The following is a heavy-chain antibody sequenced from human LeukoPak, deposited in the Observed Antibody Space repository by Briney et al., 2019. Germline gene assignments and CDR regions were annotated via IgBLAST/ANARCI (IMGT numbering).Heavy chain of an antibody. V-gene: IGHV3-43*01. CDR3: AKAEQQLSYTYDAFDI. CDR2: ISWDGSST. CDR1: GFTFDDYT. D-gene: IGHD6-13*01. J-gene: IGHJ3*02. Sequence: GGSLRLSCAASGFTFDDYTMHWVRQTPGKGLEWVSLISWDGSSTFYADSVKGRFTISRDNSKNSLFLQMNTLRTEDTALYYCAKAEQQLSYTYDAFDIWGQGTMVTVSS.